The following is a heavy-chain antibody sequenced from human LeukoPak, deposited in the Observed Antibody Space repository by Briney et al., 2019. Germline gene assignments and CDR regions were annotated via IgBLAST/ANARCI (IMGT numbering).Heavy chain of an antibody. Sequence: PGGSLRLSCAASGFTFRSYAMTWVRQSPGKGLEWVSAISDSGGKTSYADSVKGRFTISRDNAKNSLYLQMNSLRAEDTAVYYCAREDDYDHWFDPWGQGTLVTVSS. J-gene: IGHJ5*02. CDR2: ISDSGGKT. CDR1: GFTFRSYA. CDR3: AREDDYDHWFDP. D-gene: IGHD3-22*01. V-gene: IGHV3-23*01.